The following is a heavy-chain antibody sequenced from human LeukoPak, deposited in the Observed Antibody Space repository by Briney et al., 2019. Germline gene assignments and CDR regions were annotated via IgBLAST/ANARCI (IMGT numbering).Heavy chain of an antibody. J-gene: IGHJ4*02. CDR2: FDPEDGET. CDR1: GYTLTELS. Sequence: ASVKVSCKVFGYTLTELSMHWVRQAPGKGLEWMGGFDPEDGETIYAQKFQGRVTMTEDTSTDTAYMELSSLRSEDTAVYYCATPGGLELRLDYWGQGTLVTVSS. D-gene: IGHD1-7*01. CDR3: ATPGGLELRLDY. V-gene: IGHV1-24*01.